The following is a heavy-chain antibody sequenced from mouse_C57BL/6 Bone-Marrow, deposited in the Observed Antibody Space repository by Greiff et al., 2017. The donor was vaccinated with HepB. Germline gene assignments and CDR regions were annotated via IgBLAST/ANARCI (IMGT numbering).Heavy chain of an antibody. V-gene: IGHV1-72*01. CDR3: ARENYYGSSYDY. J-gene: IGHJ2*01. Sequence: QVQLKQPGAELVKPGASVKLSCKASGYTFTSYWMHWVKQRPGRGLEWIGRIDPNSGGTKYNEKFKSKATLTVDKPSSTAYMQLSSLTSEDSAVYYCARENYYGSSYDYWGQGTTLTVSS. D-gene: IGHD1-1*01. CDR2: IDPNSGGT. CDR1: GYTFTSYW.